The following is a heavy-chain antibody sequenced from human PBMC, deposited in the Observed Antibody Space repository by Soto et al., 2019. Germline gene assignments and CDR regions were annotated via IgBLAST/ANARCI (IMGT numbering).Heavy chain of an antibody. CDR1: GFTFSSYS. J-gene: IGHJ4*02. Sequence: GGSLRLSCAASGFTFSSYSLNWVLQAPWKGLEWISHINPTTSIIYYADSVRGRFTISRDNAKNSLYLQMNSLRDEDTAVYYCARRSSGYIFDYWGQGTLVTVSS. D-gene: IGHD5-12*01. V-gene: IGHV3-48*02. CDR2: INPTTSII. CDR3: ARRSSGYIFDY.